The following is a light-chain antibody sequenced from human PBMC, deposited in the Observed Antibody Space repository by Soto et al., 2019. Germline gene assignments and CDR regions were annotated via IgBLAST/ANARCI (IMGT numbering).Light chain of an antibody. CDR2: DAS. V-gene: IGKV3-11*01. J-gene: IGKJ4*01. CDR1: QSVRSS. Sequence: IVMTHSPGTRSVPPLERATLLCRASQSVRSSLAWYQQKPGQAPRLLIYDASNRATGIPARFSGSGSGTDFTLTISSLEPEDFAVYYCQQRSNWPLTFGGGTKVDIK. CDR3: QQRSNWPLT.